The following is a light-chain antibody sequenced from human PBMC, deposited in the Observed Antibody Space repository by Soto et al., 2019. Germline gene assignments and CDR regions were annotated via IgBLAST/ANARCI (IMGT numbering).Light chain of an antibody. CDR1: QSISSW. CDR3: QQYNSYSGT. V-gene: IGKV1-5*01. CDR2: DAS. Sequence: IQMTQSPSTLSASVGDRVTITCGASQSISSWLAWYQQKPGKAPKLLIYDASSLESGVPSRFSGSGSRTEFTLTISSLQPDDFATYYCQQYNSYSGTFGQGTKVDIK. J-gene: IGKJ1*01.